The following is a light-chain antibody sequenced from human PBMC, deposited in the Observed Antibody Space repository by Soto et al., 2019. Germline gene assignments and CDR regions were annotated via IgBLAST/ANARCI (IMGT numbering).Light chain of an antibody. CDR1: SSNIKNNA. CDR2: XNX. J-gene: IGLJ3*02. CDR3: AAWDDSLPGVM. Sequence: QSVLTQPPSASGTPGQTVTVSCSGSSSNIKNNAVHWYQHLPGTAPKLPIXXNXXXXXXVXXRFSGSKSGASASLAISGLXXXXXXXXXCAAWDDSLPGVMFGGGTKLTVL. V-gene: IGLV1-44*01.